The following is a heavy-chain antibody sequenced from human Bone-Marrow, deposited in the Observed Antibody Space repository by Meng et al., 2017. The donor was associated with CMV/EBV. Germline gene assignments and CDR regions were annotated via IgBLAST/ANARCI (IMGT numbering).Heavy chain of an antibody. CDR1: GFTFSSYE. V-gene: IGHV3-48*03. CDR3: ARELADYSSSWYLVNWFDP. Sequence: GESLKISCAASGFTFSSYEMNWVRQAPGKGLEWVSYISSSSSTIYYADSVKGRFTISRDNAKNSLYLQMNSLRAEDTAVYYCARELADYSSSWYLVNWFDPWGQGTLVTVSS. D-gene: IGHD6-13*01. CDR2: ISSSSSTI. J-gene: IGHJ5*02.